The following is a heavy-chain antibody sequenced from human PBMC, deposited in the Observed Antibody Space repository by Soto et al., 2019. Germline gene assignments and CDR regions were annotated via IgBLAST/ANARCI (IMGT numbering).Heavy chain of an antibody. CDR2: IIPIFGTA. Sequence: PSVKVCCKASGGTFSSYAISWVRQAPGQGLEWMGGIIPIFGTANYAQKFQGRVTITADKSTSTAYMELSSLRSEDTAVYYCARGNIKRSIAANEEDYYGMDVWGQGTTVTVSS. CDR3: ARGNIKRSIAANEEDYYGMDV. D-gene: IGHD6-6*01. CDR1: GGTFSSYA. V-gene: IGHV1-69*06. J-gene: IGHJ6*02.